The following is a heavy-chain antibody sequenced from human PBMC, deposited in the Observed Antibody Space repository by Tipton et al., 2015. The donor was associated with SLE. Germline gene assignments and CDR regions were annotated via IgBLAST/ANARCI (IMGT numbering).Heavy chain of an antibody. CDR3: ARQVGGQWLVRTAFDY. CDR2: INHSGTT. Sequence: TLSLTCAVYGGSFSGYFWSWIRQLPDKGLEWIGEINHSGTTNCNPSLKSRVTISVDTSKNQFSLKLRSVTAADTAVYYCARQVGGQWLVRTAFDYWGQGTLVTVSS. J-gene: IGHJ4*02. V-gene: IGHV4-34*01. CDR1: GGSFSGYF. D-gene: IGHD6-19*01.